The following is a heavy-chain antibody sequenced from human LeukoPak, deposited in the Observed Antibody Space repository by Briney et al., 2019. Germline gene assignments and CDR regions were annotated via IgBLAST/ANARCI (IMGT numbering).Heavy chain of an antibody. CDR1: GVSVSSGSYY. J-gene: IGHJ4*02. CDR2: IYYSGIT. CDR3: ASSEMATVEYYFDQ. V-gene: IGHV4-61*01. D-gene: IGHD5-24*01. Sequence: PSETLSLTCTVSGVSVSSGSYYWSWIRQPPGKGLELIGYIYYSGITNYNPSLKSRVTISVGTSKNQFSLKLSSVTAADTAVYYCASSEMATVEYYFDQWGQGTLVTVSS.